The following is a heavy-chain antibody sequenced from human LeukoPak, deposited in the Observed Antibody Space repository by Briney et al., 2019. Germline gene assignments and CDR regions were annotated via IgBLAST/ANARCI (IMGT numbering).Heavy chain of an antibody. J-gene: IGHJ4*02. CDR3: AKDGETYYDYVWGSYESDY. CDR2: IRYDGSNK. CDR1: GFTFSSYG. Sequence: PGGSLRLSCAASGFTFSSYGMHWVRQAPGKGLEWVAFIRYDGSNKYYADSVKGRFTISRDNSKNTLYLQMNSLRAEDTAVYHCAKDGETYYDYVWGSYESDYWGQGTLVTVSS. D-gene: IGHD3-16*01. V-gene: IGHV3-30*02.